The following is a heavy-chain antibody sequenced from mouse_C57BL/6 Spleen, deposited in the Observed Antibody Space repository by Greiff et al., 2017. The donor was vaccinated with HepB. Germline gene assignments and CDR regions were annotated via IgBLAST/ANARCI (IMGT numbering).Heavy chain of an antibody. Sequence: VQLQQSGAELVRPGVSVKLSCKASGYTFTDYAMHWVKQSPAKSLEWIGDISTYYGDASYNQKFKDKATMTVDKSSSTAYMELASLTSEDSAVYYCARDSACLDYWGQGTTLTVSS. V-gene: IGHV1-67*01. CDR2: ISTYYGDA. CDR1: GYTFTDYA. CDR3: ARDSACLDY. J-gene: IGHJ2*01.